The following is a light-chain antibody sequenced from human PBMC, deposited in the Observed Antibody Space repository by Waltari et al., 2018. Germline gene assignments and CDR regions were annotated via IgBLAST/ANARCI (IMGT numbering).Light chain of an antibody. CDR1: QSILDSSDNRNS. CDR3: QQYYTTPFT. V-gene: IGKV4-1*01. CDR2: WAS. J-gene: IGKJ3*01. Sequence: DIVMTQSPDSLAVSLGARATINCQSSQSILDSSDNRNSLAWYQQKPGQPPELLIYWASTRESGVPDRFSGSGSGTDFTLTISSLQAEDVAVYYCQQYYTTPFTFGPGTKVDI.